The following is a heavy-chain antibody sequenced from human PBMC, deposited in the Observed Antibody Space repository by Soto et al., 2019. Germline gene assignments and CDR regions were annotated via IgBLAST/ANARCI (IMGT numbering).Heavy chain of an antibody. J-gene: IGHJ4*02. CDR1: GYTFTSYA. Sequence: QVQLVQSGAEEKKPGASVKVSCKASGYTFTSYAMHWVCQAPGQRLEWMGWINAGNGNTKYSQKFQGRVTITRDTPASTAYMELSSLRSEDTAVYYCARGITHPTPPDYWGQGTLVTVSS. V-gene: IGHV1-3*05. D-gene: IGHD1-20*01. CDR3: ARGITHPTPPDY. CDR2: INAGNGNT.